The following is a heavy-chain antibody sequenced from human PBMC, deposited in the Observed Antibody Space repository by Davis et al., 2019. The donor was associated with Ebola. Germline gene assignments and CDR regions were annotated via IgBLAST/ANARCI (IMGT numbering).Heavy chain of an antibody. D-gene: IGHD5-24*01. CDR1: GYTFSNYG. V-gene: IGHV1-18*01. CDR3: ARARDMATIGDYAMDV. Sequence: AASVKVSCKASGYTFSNYGINWVRQAPGQGLEWMGWISGYNGNTNYAQKLQGRVTITADISTTAYMELSSLRSEDTAVHYCARARDMATIGDYAMDVWGQGTTVTVSS. CDR2: ISGYNGNT. J-gene: IGHJ6*02.